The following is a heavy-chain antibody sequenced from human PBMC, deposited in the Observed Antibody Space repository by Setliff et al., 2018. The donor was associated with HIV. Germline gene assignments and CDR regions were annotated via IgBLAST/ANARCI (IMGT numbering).Heavy chain of an antibody. D-gene: IGHD3-9*01. V-gene: IGHV1-2*06. CDR2: INPNSGDT. CDR3: AREYDVLTGYYISAFDI. CDR1: GYTFTGYF. Sequence: ASVKVSCKASGYTFTGYFIHWVRQAPGQGLEWVGRINPNSGDTNFAQKFQGRIIMTRDTSISTAYLELNRLRSDDTAVYYCAREYDVLTGYYISAFDIWGQGTMVTV. J-gene: IGHJ3*02.